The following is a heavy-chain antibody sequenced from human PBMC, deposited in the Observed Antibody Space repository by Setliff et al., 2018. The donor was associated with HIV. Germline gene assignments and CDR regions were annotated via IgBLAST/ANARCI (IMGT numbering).Heavy chain of an antibody. CDR3: AKTTPSSIRYPYCYYMDV. CDR2: IYYSGST. V-gene: IGHV4-39*07. Sequence: SETLSLTCTVSGGSISSSVYYWGWIRQPPGKGLEWIGNIYYSGSTYYNPSLKSRITISVDTSKNQFSLKLSSVTAADTAVYYCAKTTPSSIRYPYCYYMDVWGKGTTVTVSS. D-gene: IGHD6-13*01. CDR1: GGSISSSVYY. J-gene: IGHJ6*03.